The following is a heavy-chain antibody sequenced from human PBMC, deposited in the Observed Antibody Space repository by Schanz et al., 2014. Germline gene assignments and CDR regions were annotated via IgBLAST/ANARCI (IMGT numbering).Heavy chain of an antibody. Sequence: QAQLVESGGGVVQPGGSLRLSCAVSRFAFSNCGMHWVRQAPGKGLEWVAFIRYDASNEYYADSVKGRFTISRDNSKNTLYLQMNSLRPDDTAVYYCAKALKPYIASRNGLDVWGHGTTVTVSS. CDR2: IRYDASNE. CDR1: RFAFSNCG. J-gene: IGHJ6*02. D-gene: IGHD3-16*01. CDR3: AKALKPYIASRNGLDV. V-gene: IGHV3-30*02.